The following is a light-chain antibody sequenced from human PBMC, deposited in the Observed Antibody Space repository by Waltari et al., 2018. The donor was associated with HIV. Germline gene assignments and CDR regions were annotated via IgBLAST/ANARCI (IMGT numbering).Light chain of an antibody. CDR1: SSNIENDN. J-gene: IGLJ1*01. Sequence: QYVLTQPPSASGTPGQRVTISCPGSSSNIENDNVYWYQQLTGAAPRLLIYKDTQRPSGVPDRFTGSKSGTSASLAISGLRSEDEADYYCVGWDSRLSGYVFGSGTKVTVL. CDR3: VGWDSRLSGYV. CDR2: KDT. V-gene: IGLV1-47*01.